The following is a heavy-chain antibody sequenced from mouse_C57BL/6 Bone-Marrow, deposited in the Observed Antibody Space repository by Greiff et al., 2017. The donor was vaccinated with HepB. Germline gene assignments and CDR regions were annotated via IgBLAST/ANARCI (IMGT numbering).Heavy chain of an antibody. CDR1: GFNIKDYY. CDR2: IDPEDGDT. V-gene: IGHV14-1*01. D-gene: IGHD2-3*01. J-gene: IGHJ1*03. CDR3: TTYDGYSYWYFDV. Sequence: DVKLQESGAELVRPGASVKLSCTASGFNIKDYYMHWVKQRPEQGLEWIGRIDPEDGDTEYAPKFQGKATMTADTSSNTAYLQLSSLTSEDTAVYYCTTYDGYSYWYFDVWGTGTTVTVSS.